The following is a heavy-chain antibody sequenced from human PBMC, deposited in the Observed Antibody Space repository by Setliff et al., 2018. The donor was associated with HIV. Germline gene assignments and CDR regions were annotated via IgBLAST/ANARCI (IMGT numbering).Heavy chain of an antibody. V-gene: IGHV3-23*01. CDR2: ISGSGGST. J-gene: IGHJ4*02. Sequence: PGGSLRLSCAASGFAFSFYAMSWVRQAPGKGLEWVSAISGSGGSTYYADSVKGRFTISRDSSKNTVYLEMNSLRAEDTAVYYCARAYCNSMRCFEPNYWGQGTQVTVSS. CDR3: ARAYCNSMRCFEPNY. CDR1: GFAFSFYA. D-gene: IGHD2-2*01.